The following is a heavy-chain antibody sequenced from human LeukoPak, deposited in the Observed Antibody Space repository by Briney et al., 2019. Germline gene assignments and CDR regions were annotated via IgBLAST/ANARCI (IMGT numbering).Heavy chain of an antibody. D-gene: IGHD2-2*01. J-gene: IGHJ4*02. CDR2: INQDGGEK. CDR1: GFTFSRNW. V-gene: IGHV3-7*01. CDR3: ATGRSCTTCYLPDY. Sequence: GGSLRLSCAASGFTFSRNWISWVRQAPGKGLEWVANINQDGGEKYYVDSVKGRFTISRDNAKNSLYLQMNSLRAEDTAVYHCATGRSCTTCYLPDYWGQGTLVTVSS.